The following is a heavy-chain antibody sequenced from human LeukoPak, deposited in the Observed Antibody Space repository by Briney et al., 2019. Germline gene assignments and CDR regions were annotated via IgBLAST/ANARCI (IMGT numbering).Heavy chain of an antibody. D-gene: IGHD3-22*01. CDR1: GFTFSSYS. V-gene: IGHV3-21*01. J-gene: IGHJ4*02. CDR2: ISSSSSYI. CDR3: ARGTLYYYDSSGYPQDY. Sequence: PGGSLRLSCAASGFTFSSYSMNWVRQAPGKGLEWVSSISSSSSYIYYADSVKGRFTISRDNAKNSLYLQMNSLRAEDTAVYYCARGTLYYYDSSGYPQDYWGQGTLVTVSS.